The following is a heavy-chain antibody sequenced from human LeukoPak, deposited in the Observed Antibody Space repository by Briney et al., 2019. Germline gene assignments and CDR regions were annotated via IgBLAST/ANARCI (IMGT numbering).Heavy chain of an antibody. V-gene: IGHV3-23*01. J-gene: IGHJ4*02. Sequence: GGSLRLSCAASGVTVTSYAMNWGRQTPGKGLEWVATRSTSGGSTCYADFVKGRFTISRDNSKNTLYLQMNSLRAEDTAVYYCAKLLEAIGTPLFEFWGQGTQVTVSS. D-gene: IGHD1-1*01. CDR1: GVTVTSYA. CDR3: AKLLEAIGTPLFEF. CDR2: RSTSGGST.